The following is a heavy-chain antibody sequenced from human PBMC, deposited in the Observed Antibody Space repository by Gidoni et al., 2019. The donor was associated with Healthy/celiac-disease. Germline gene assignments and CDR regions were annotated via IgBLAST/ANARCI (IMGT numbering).Heavy chain of an antibody. CDR3: AIRTRIFGVVIPDPFDY. V-gene: IGHV4-38-2*02. D-gene: IGHD3-3*01. CDR1: GNSISRGYY. Sequence: QVQLQESGPGLVKPSETLSLTCTVSGNSISRGYYWGWIRQPPGKGLEWIGSIYHSGGTYYNPSLNSRVTISVDTSKNQFSPKLSSVTAADTAVYYCAIRTRIFGVVIPDPFDYWGQGTLVTVSS. J-gene: IGHJ4*02. CDR2: IYHSGGT.